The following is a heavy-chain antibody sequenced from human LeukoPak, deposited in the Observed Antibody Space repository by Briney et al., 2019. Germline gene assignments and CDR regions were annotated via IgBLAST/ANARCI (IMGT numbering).Heavy chain of an antibody. Sequence: GGSLRLSCAASGFTFSNAWMNWVRQAPGKGLEWVGRIKSKTDGGTTDYAAPVKGRFTISRDDSKNTLYLQMNSPKTEDTAVYYCTTGIWVTTIRQQVDYWGQGTLVTVSS. CDR1: GFTFSNAW. V-gene: IGHV3-15*07. CDR2: IKSKTDGGTT. D-gene: IGHD4-17*01. J-gene: IGHJ4*02. CDR3: TTGIWVTTIRQQVDY.